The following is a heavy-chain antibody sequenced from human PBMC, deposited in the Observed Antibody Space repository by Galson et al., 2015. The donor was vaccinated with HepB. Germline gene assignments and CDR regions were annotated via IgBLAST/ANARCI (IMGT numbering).Heavy chain of an antibody. D-gene: IGHD6-13*01. CDR3: ARMVSSWYISRSAFDY. CDR1: GFTFSSYA. V-gene: IGHV3-30*04. J-gene: IGHJ4*02. CDR2: ISYDGSNK. Sequence: SLRLSCAASGFTFSSYAMHWVRQAPGKGLEWVAVISYDGSNKYYADSVKGRFTISRDNSKNTLYLQMNSLRAEDTAVYYCARMVSSWYISRSAFDYWGQGTLVTVSS.